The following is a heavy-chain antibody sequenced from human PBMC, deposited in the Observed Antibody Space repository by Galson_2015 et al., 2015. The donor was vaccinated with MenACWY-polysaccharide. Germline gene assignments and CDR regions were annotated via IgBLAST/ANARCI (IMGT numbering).Heavy chain of an antibody. Sequence: SLRLSCAASGFTFSPYWMSWVRQAPGKGLEWVANIKQDGSEKYYVDSVKGRFTISRDNAKNSLYLQMNSLRAEDTAVYYCARDRGYSGGWYTFDYWGQGTLVTVSS. CDR2: IKQDGSEK. J-gene: IGHJ4*02. D-gene: IGHD6-19*01. CDR1: GFTFSPYW. CDR3: ARDRGYSGGWYTFDY. V-gene: IGHV3-7*01.